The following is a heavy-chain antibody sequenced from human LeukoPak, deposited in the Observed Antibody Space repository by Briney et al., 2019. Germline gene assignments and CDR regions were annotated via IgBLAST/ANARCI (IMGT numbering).Heavy chain of an antibody. V-gene: IGHV3-30*09. D-gene: IGHD4-11*01. J-gene: IGHJ4*02. Sequence: PGGSLRLSCAASGLTFNTYTMHWVRQAPGRGLEWLAVISFDGSTKYYADSVRGRFAISRDNSKNTLFLQMSNLRAEDTALYYCATLVTAVTTTQFDYWGQGALVTVSS. CDR2: ISFDGSTK. CDR1: GLTFNTYT. CDR3: ATLVTAVTTTQFDY.